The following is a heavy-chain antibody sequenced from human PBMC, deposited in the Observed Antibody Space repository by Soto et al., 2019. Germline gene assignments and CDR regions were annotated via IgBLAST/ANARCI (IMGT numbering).Heavy chain of an antibody. D-gene: IGHD2-21*02. CDR1: GFTFSSYG. J-gene: IGHJ1*01. Sequence: GGSLRLSCAASGFTFSSYGMHWVRQAPGKGLEWVAVIWYDGSNKYYADSVKGRFTISRDNSKNTLYLQMNSLRAEDTAVYYCARDENLAYCGGDCYRYFQHWGQGTLVTVSS. CDR2: IWYDGSNK. V-gene: IGHV3-33*01. CDR3: ARDENLAYCGGDCYRYFQH.